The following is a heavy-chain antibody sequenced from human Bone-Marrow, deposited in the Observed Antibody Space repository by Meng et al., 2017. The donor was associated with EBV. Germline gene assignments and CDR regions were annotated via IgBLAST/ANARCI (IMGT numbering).Heavy chain of an antibody. CDR2: INSDGSST. V-gene: IGHV3-74*01. J-gene: IGHJ4*02. CDR3: ARDGVEMATSFDY. Sequence: EVQLVESGGGCVQPGGYLGLSCAASGFTFSSYWMHWVRQAPGKGLVWVSRINSDGSSTSYADSVKGRFTISRDNAKNTLYLQMNSLRAEDTAVYYCARDGVEMATSFDYWGQGTLVTVSS. D-gene: IGHD5-24*01. CDR1: GFTFSSYW.